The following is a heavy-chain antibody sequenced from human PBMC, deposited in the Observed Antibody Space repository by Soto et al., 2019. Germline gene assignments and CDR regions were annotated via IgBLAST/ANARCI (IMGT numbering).Heavy chain of an antibody. CDR2: INPNSGGT. CDR3: ARDFGYSSSSSWFDP. Sequence: GASVKVSCKASGYTFTGYYMHWVRQAPGQGLEWMGWINPNSGGTNYAQKFQGWVTMTRDTSISTAYMEPSRLRSDDTAVYYCARDFGYSSSSSWFDPWGQGTLVTVSS. V-gene: IGHV1-2*04. CDR1: GYTFTGYY. J-gene: IGHJ5*02. D-gene: IGHD6-6*01.